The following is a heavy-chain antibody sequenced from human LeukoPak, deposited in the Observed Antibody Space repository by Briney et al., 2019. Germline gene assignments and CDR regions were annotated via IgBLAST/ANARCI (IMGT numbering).Heavy chain of an antibody. J-gene: IGHJ4*02. CDR2: IYSGGST. D-gene: IGHD1-26*01. CDR3: AKGGLDGIVGATTRDYFDY. CDR1: GFTVSSNY. V-gene: IGHV3-66*01. Sequence: QTGGSLRLSCAASGFTVSSNYMSWVRQAPGKGLEWVSVIYSGGSTYYADSVKGRFTISRDNSKNTLYLQMNSLRAEDTAVYYCAKGGLDGIVGATTRDYFDYWGQGTLVTVSS.